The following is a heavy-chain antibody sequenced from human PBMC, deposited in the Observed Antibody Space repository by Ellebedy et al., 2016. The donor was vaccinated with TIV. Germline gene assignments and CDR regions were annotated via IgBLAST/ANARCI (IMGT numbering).Heavy chain of an antibody. CDR1: GFSISDYY. Sequence: GESLKISCAASGFSISDYYMDWVRQAPGKGLEWVGRTRDKPNRYTTEYAATVKGRFTISRDDSKNSLYLQMNSLKTEDTAVYYCVRNSGLLRYFDWSDWGQGPLVTVSS. D-gene: IGHD3-9*01. CDR2: TRDKPNRYTT. CDR3: VRNSGLLRYFDWSD. J-gene: IGHJ4*02. V-gene: IGHV3-72*01.